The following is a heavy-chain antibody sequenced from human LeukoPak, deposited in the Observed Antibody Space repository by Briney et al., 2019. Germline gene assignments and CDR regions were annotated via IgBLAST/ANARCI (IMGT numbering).Heavy chain of an antibody. V-gene: IGHV3-21*01. CDR2: ISSSSYI. J-gene: IGHJ4*02. CDR3: ARAGGPSPLNYFDY. Sequence: AGGSLRLSCAASGFTFSSYSMNWVRQAPGKGLEWVSSISSSSYIYYADSVKGRFTISRDNAKNSLYLQMNSRRAEDTAVYYCARAGGPSPLNYFDYWGQGTLVTVSS. CDR1: GFTFSSYS. D-gene: IGHD1-26*01.